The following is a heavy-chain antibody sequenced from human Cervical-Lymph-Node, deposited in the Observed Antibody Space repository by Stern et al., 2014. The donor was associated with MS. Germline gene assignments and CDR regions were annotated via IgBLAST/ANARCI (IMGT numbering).Heavy chain of an antibody. D-gene: IGHD3-3*01. J-gene: IGHJ3*02. CDR3: ARARFPDAFDI. V-gene: IGHV1-18*04. CDR1: GYTFTSSG. CDR2: ISDYNGNT. Sequence: VQLVESGAEAKKHGGPVKVSCKAYGYTFTSSGISWVRQAPGYGLERKGWISDYNGNTKYGKKFQGRDNLTKDTATSTAYMDLRSLRSDDTAVYYCARARFPDAFDIWGQGTMVTVSS.